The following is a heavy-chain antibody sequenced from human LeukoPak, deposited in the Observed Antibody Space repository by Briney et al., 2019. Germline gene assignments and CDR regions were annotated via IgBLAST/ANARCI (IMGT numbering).Heavy chain of an antibody. CDR1: GGSISSYY. J-gene: IGHJ4*02. CDR3: ARIGHEDYYFDY. V-gene: IGHV4-59*01. CDR2: IYYSGST. Sequence: SETLSLTRTVSGGSISSYYWSWIRQPPGKGLEWIGYIYYSGSTNYNPSLKSRVTISVDTSKNQFSLKLSSVTAADTAVYYCARIGHEDYYFDYLGQGTLVTVSS.